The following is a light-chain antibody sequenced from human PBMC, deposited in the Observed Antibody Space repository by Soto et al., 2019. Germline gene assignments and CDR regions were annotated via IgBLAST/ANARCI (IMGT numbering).Light chain of an antibody. J-gene: IGKJ2*01. V-gene: IGKV3-20*01. CDR1: QSVSSTY. CDR3: QQYDNSPMYT. CDR2: GGS. Sequence: VLTQSPGTLSLSPGERATLSCRAGQSVSSTYLAWYQQKPGQAPRLLIYGGSNRATGIPDRFIGSGSGTDFTLTISRLEPEDSAVYYCQQYDNSPMYTFGQGTKLEIK.